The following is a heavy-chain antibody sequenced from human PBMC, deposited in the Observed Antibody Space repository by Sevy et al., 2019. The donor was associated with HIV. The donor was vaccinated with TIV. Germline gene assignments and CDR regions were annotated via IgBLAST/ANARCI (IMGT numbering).Heavy chain of an antibody. J-gene: IGHJ6*03. CDR2: ISAYNGNT. D-gene: IGHD2-2*01. V-gene: IGHV1-18*01. CDR1: GYTFTSYG. CDR3: ARVSLKVPAAISASYYYHYMDV. Sequence: ASVKVSCKASGYTFTSYGISWVRQAPGQGLEWMGWISAYNGNTNYAQKLQGRVTMTTDTSTSTAYMELRSLRSDDTAVYYCARVSLKVPAAISASYYYHYMDVWGKGTTVTVSS.